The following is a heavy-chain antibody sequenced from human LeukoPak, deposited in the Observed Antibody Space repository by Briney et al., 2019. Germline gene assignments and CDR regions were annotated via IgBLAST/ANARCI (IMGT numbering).Heavy chain of an antibody. CDR3: AKDMGSGYYDSSGYYPNYYYYYGMDV. CDR2: ISWNSGSI. J-gene: IGHJ6*02. Sequence: GRSLRLSCAASGFTFDDYAMHWVRQAPGKGLEWVSGISWNSGSIGYADSVKGRFTISRDNAKNSLYLQMNSLRAEDTALYYCAKDMGSGYYDSSGYYPNYYYYYGMDVWGQRTTVTVSS. V-gene: IGHV3-9*01. CDR1: GFTFDDYA. D-gene: IGHD3-22*01.